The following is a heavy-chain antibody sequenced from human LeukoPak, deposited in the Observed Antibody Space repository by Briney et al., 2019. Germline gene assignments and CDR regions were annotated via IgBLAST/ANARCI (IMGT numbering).Heavy chain of an antibody. CDR2: ISWNSGSM. J-gene: IGHJ4*02. V-gene: IGHV3-9*01. D-gene: IGHD1-26*01. CDR3: AKDRRAGSYRPWGYFDY. Sequence: AGGSLRLSCAASGFTFDDYAMHWVRQAPGKGLEWVSGISWNSGSMGYADSVKGRFTISRDNAKNSLDLQMNSLRPEDTALYYCAKDRRAGSYRPWGYFDYWGQGTLVTVSS. CDR1: GFTFDDYA.